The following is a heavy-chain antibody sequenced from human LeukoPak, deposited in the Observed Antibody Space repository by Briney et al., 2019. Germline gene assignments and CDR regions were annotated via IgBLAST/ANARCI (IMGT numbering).Heavy chain of an antibody. CDR1: GVTFSSYG. CDR2: ISPDGSNK. J-gene: IGHJ4*02. Sequence: GGSLRLSCAASGVTFSSYGMHWVRQAPGKGLEWVAVISPDGSNKYYADSVKGRFTISRDNSKNTLYLQMNSLRVEDTAVYNCAKELYFGSGSYPDYWGQGTLVTVSS. V-gene: IGHV3-30*18. CDR3: AKELYFGSGSYPDY. D-gene: IGHD3-10*01.